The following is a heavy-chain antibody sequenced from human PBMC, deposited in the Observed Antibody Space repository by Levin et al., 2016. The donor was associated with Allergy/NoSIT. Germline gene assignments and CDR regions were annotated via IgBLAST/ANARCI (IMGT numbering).Heavy chain of an antibody. D-gene: IGHD2-8*01. CDR3: AKGLLMVYAATKPYYYYGMDV. V-gene: IGHV3-9*01. Sequence: SLKISCEGSGFSVDDYAMHWVRQAPGKGLEWVSGISWNSGGVGYADSVKGRFTISRDSAKNAVYLQMNSLRPEDTALYFCAKGLLMVYAATKPYYYYGMDVWGQGTTVSVSS. CDR1: GFSVDDYA. CDR2: ISWNSGGV. J-gene: IGHJ6*02.